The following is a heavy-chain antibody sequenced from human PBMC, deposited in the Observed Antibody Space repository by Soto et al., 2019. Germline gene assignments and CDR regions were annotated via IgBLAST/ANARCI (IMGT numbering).Heavy chain of an antibody. CDR2: IKQDGSEK. Sequence: EVQLVESGGGLVQPGGSLRLSCAASGFTFSSYWMSWVRQAPGKGLEWVANIKQDGSEKYYVDSVKGRFTISRDNAKNSLYLQMNSLRAEDTAVYYCARDEYYYDSGGYYYYGMDVWGQGTTVTVSS. J-gene: IGHJ6*02. CDR3: ARDEYYYDSGGYYYYGMDV. D-gene: IGHD3-22*01. CDR1: GFTFSSYW. V-gene: IGHV3-7*05.